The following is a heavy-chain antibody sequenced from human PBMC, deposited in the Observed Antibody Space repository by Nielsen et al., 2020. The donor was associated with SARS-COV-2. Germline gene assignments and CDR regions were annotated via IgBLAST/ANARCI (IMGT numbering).Heavy chain of an antibody. V-gene: IGHV4-39*01. CDR3: ARHKVGATFVIDY. CDR1: GGSISSSSYY. CDR2: IYYSGST. Sequence: SETLSLTCTVSGGSISSSSYYWGWIRQPPGKGLEWIGSIYYSGSTYYNPSLKSRVTISVDMSKNQFSLKLSSVTAADTAVYYCARHKVGATFVIDYWGQGTLVTVSS. J-gene: IGHJ4*02. D-gene: IGHD1-26*01.